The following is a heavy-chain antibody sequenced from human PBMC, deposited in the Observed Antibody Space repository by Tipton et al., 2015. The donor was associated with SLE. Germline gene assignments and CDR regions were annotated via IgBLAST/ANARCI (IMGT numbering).Heavy chain of an antibody. V-gene: IGHV4-59*11. Sequence: TLSLTCTVSGGSISSHYWSWIRQPPGKGLEWFGYIYYSGSTNYNPPLKSRVTISVDTSKNQFSLKLSSVTAADTAVYYCARGPIVVVIAAVWYFDLWGRGTLVTVSS. D-gene: IGHD2-21*01. CDR1: GGSISSHY. J-gene: IGHJ2*01. CDR2: IYYSGST. CDR3: ARGPIVVVIAAVWYFDL.